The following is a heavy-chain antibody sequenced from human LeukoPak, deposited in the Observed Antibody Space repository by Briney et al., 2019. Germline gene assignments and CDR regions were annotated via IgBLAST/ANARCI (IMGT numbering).Heavy chain of an antibody. CDR3: ARERMQRGYYYDSSGYFLWY. CDR2: INPNSGGT. J-gene: IGHJ4*02. CDR1: GYTFTGYY. D-gene: IGHD3-22*01. V-gene: IGHV1-2*02. Sequence: AASVKVSCKASGYTFTGYYMHWVRQAPGQGLEWMGWINPNSGGTNYAQKFQGRVTMTRDTSISTAYMELSRLRSDDTAVYYCARERMQRGYYYDSSGYFLWYWGQGTLVTVSS.